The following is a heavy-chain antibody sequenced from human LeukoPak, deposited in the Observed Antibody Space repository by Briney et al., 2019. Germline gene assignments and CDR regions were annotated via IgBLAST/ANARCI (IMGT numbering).Heavy chain of an antibody. J-gene: IGHJ4*02. V-gene: IGHV1-18*01. CDR2: ISAYNGNT. CDR3: ARDLLGAVAGKGGFDY. Sequence: GASVKVSCKASGYXFTSYGISWVRQAPVQGLEWMVWISAYNGNTNYAQKLQGRVTMTTDTSTSTAYMELRSLRSDDTAVYYCARDLLGAVAGKGGFDYWGQGTLVTVSS. CDR1: GYXFTSYG. D-gene: IGHD6-19*01.